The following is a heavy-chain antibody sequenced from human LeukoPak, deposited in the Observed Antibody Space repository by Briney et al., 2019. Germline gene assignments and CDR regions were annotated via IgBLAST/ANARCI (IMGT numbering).Heavy chain of an antibody. V-gene: IGHV4-59*08. Sequence: PSETLSLTCTVSGGSISSYYWSWIRQPPGKGLEWIGYIYYSGSTNYNPSLKSRVTISVDTSKNQFSLKLSPGTAADTAMYYCARLRWFGESYYYYGMDVWGQGTTVTVSS. J-gene: IGHJ6*02. CDR3: ARLRWFGESYYYYGMDV. D-gene: IGHD3-10*01. CDR2: IYYSGST. CDR1: GGSISSYY.